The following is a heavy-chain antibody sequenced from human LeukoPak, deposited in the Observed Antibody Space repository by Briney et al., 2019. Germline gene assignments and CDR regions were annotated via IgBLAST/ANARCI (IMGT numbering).Heavy chain of an antibody. CDR2: IYYSGST. D-gene: IGHD1-26*01. J-gene: IGHJ6*02. Sequence: SETLSLTCTVSGGSISSYYWSWIRQPPGKGLEWIGYIYYSGSTNYNLSLKSRVTISVDTSKNQFSLKLSSVTAADTAVYYCARSPGSYYYYGMDVWGQGTTVTVSS. V-gene: IGHV4-59*01. CDR1: GGSISSYY. CDR3: ARSPGSYYYYGMDV.